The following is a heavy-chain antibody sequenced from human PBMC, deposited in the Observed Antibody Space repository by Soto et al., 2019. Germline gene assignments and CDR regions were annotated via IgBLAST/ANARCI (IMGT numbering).Heavy chain of an antibody. CDR3: AREFSSSWTYYYMDV. CDR1: GGSISSYY. J-gene: IGHJ6*03. D-gene: IGHD6-13*01. V-gene: IGHV4-59*01. CDR2: IYYSGST. Sequence: SETLSLTCTVSGGSISSYYWSWIRQPPGKGLEWIGYIYYSGSTNYNPSLKSRVTISVDTSKNQFSLKLSSVTAADTAVYYCAREFSSSWTYYYMDVWGKGNTVTVSS.